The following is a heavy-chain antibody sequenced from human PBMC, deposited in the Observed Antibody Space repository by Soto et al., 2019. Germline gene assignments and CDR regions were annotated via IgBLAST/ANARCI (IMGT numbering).Heavy chain of an antibody. CDR2: INHSGST. V-gene: IGHV4-34*01. D-gene: IGHD3-3*01. CDR3: ARSYYDFWSGYYFFDY. CDR1: GGSFSGYY. J-gene: IGHJ4*02. Sequence: SETLSLTCAVYGGSFSGYYWSWIRQPPGKGLEWIGEINHSGSTNYNPSLKSRVTISVDTSKNQFSLKLSSVTAADTAVYYCARSYYDFWSGYYFFDYWGQGTLVTVS.